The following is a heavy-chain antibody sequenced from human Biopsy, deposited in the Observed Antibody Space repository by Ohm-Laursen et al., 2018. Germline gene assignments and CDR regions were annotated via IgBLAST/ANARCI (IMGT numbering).Heavy chain of an antibody. Sequence: SVKVSCKGSGYAVNDYFLHWLRQAPGQGPEWMGGISPNSGGTNYAQKFQGRVTMTTDASTSTVYLELRRLISDDTAVYYCARDIMNRIAGLVARSDVFDVWGQGTLVTVSS. CDR3: ARDIMNRIAGLVARSDVFDV. J-gene: IGHJ3*01. CDR2: ISPNSGGT. V-gene: IGHV1-2*02. CDR1: GYAVNDYF. D-gene: IGHD3-16*01.